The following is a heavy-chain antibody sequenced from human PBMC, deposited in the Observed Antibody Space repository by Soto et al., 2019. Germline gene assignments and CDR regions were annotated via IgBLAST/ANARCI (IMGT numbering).Heavy chain of an antibody. D-gene: IGHD5-12*01. CDR1: GYSFTSHY. V-gene: IGHV1-46*01. J-gene: IGHJ6*02. CDR3: VRKRADSGYASYYYYYGMDV. Sequence: ASVKVSCKAIGYSFTSHYMHWVRQAPGQGLEWMGTIYPGGVNIGYAQKFKGRFTISRDNAKNSLYLQMNSLRAEDTAVYYCVRKRADSGYASYYYYYGMDVWGQGTTVTVSS. CDR2: IYPGGVNI.